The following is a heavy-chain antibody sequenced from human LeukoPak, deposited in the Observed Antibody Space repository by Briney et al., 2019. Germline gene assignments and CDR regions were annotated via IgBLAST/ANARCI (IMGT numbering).Heavy chain of an antibody. V-gene: IGHV3-30*04. CDR2: ISYDGSNK. Sequence: PGGSLRLSCAASGFTFSSYAMHWVRQAPGKGLEWVAVISYDGSNKYYADSVKGRFTISRENSKNTLYLQMNSLGAEDTAVYYCARDPRARGYIVVVPAAVRVDYYCGMDVWGQGTTVTGSS. CDR1: GFTFSSYA. D-gene: IGHD2-2*01. CDR3: ARDPRARGYIVVVPAAVRVDYYCGMDV. J-gene: IGHJ6*02.